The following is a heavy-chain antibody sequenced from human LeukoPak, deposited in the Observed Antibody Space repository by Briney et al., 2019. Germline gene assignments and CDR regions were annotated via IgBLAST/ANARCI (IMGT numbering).Heavy chain of an antibody. CDR3: VKDLYKGETSTWYYFDY. CDR1: GFTFSTYA. Sequence: PGGSLRLSCSGSGFTFSTYAIHWVRQAPGKGPEYVSLINTSGDKTYYADSVKGRFTISRDNSRNTVSLQMSSLRDEDTAMCYCVKDLYKGETSTWYYFDYWGQGALVTVSS. J-gene: IGHJ4*02. CDR2: INTSGDKT. D-gene: IGHD6-13*01. V-gene: IGHV3-64D*06.